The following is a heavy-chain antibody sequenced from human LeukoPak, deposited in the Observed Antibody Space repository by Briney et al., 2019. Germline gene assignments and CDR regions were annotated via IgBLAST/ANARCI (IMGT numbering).Heavy chain of an antibody. D-gene: IGHD3-22*01. J-gene: IGHJ4*02. CDR3: AGSRITMIVVVPLDY. V-gene: IGHV4-34*01. Sequence: PSETLSLTCAVYGGSFSGYYWSWIRQPPGKGLEWIGEINHSGSTNYNPSLKSRVTISVDTSKNQFSLKLSSVTAADTAVYYCAGSRITMIVVVPLDYWGQGTLVTVSS. CDR1: GGSFSGYY. CDR2: INHSGST.